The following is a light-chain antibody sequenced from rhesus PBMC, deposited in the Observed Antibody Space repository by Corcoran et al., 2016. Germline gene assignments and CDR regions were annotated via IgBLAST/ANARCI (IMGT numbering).Light chain of an antibody. Sequence: DIQMTQSPSSLSASVGDTVTITCRASQSISSWLDWYQQKPGKAPNLLIYTASSLQSGVPSRFSGSGSGTDCTLTISSLQPEDFATYYCLQYSSSPFTFGPGTKLDIK. V-gene: IGKV1-22*01. J-gene: IGKJ3*01. CDR2: TAS. CDR1: QSISSW. CDR3: LQYSSSPFT.